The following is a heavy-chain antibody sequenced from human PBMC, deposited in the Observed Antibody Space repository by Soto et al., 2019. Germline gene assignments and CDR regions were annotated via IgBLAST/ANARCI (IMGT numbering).Heavy chain of an antibody. D-gene: IGHD3-22*01. CDR2: IYYSGST. CDR3: ASGDAVYYDSSGYLPY. V-gene: IGHV4-31*03. Sequence: QVQLQESGPGLVKPSQTLSLTCTVSGGSISSGGYYWSWIRQHPGKGLEWIGYIYYSGSTHYNPSLKSRVTISVDTSKNQFSLKLSSVTAADTAVYYCASGDAVYYDSSGYLPYWGQGTLVTVSS. J-gene: IGHJ4*02. CDR1: GGSISSGGYY.